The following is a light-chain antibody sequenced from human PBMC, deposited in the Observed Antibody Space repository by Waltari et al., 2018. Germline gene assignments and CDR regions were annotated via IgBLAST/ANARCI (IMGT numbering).Light chain of an antibody. CDR2: GNN. CDR1: TSNIGAGHD. CDR3: QSFDNMLSGGVV. J-gene: IGLJ2*01. Sequence: QSVLTQPPSVSGTPGQRVTISCSGSTSNIGAGHDVHWYQHLPGTAPKLPIYGNNHRPSGVPDRFSGSKSGTSASLAITGLQADDEADYFCQSFDNMLSGGVVFGGGTKLAVL. V-gene: IGLV1-40*01.